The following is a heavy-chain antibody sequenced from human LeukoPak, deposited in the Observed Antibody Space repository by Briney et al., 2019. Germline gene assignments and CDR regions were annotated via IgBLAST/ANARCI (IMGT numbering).Heavy chain of an antibody. CDR1: GFTFSSYG. V-gene: IGHV3-30*02. J-gene: IGHJ4*02. D-gene: IGHD4-17*01. CDR2: IRYDGSNK. CDR3: AKDLVEDGDLPDY. Sequence: GGSLRLSCAASGFTFSSYGMHWVRQAPGKGLEWVAFIRYDGSNKYYADSVKGRFTISRDNSKNTLYLQMNSLRAEDTAAYYCAKDLVEDGDLPDYWGQGTLVTVSS.